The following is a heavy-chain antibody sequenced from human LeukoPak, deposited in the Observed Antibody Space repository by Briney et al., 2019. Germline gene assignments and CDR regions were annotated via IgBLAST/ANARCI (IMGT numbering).Heavy chain of an antibody. V-gene: IGHV3-30*03. D-gene: IGHD6-6*01. CDR2: ISYDGSNK. CDR3: ARGGAARPDY. Sequence: GGSLRLSCAASGFTFSSYGMHWVRQAPGKGLEWVAVISYDGSNKYYADSVKGRFTISRDNSKNTLYLQMNSLKAEDTAVYYCARGGAARPDYWGQGTLVTVSS. J-gene: IGHJ4*02. CDR1: GFTFSSYG.